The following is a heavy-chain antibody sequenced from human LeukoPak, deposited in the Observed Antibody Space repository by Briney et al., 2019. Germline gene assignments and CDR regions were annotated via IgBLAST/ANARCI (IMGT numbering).Heavy chain of an antibody. CDR2: VRSKTDGGTT. V-gene: IGHV3-15*01. CDR3: TSSGTSGAGDFDY. D-gene: IGHD1-26*01. CDR1: GFIFSNAW. J-gene: IGHJ4*02. Sequence: GGSLRLSCAASGFIFSNAWMSWVRQAPGKGLEWVGRVRSKTDGGTTDYAAPVKGRFSISRDDSKSTLYLQMNSLKTEDTAVYYCTSSGTSGAGDFDYWGQGTLVTVSS.